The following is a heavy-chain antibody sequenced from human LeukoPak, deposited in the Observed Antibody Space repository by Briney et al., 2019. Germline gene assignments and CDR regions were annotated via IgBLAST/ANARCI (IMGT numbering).Heavy chain of an antibody. D-gene: IGHD5-18*01. V-gene: IGHV3-74*01. J-gene: IGHJ6*02. CDR3: ARDAVDTANAV. CDR2: INSDGSIT. Sequence: GGSLRLSCAASGFTFTTYWMHWFRKAPGKGLVWVSHINSDGSITSYADSVKGRFTISRDNAKNTLYLQMNSLRAEDTAVYYCARDAVDTANAVWGQGTTVTVSS. CDR1: GFTFTTYW.